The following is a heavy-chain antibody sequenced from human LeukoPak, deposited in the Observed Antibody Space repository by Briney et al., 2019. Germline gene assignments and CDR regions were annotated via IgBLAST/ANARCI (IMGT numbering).Heavy chain of an antibody. D-gene: IGHD2-2*01. CDR2: IYYSGST. CDR3: ARDRGYCGSTSCFLED. Sequence: SETLSLTCTVSGGSISSYYWSWIRQPPGKGLEWIGYIYYSGSTNYNPSLKSRVTISVDTSKNQFSLKLSSVTAADTAVYYCARDRGYCGSTSCFLEDWGQGTLVTVSS. J-gene: IGHJ4*02. CDR1: GGSISSYY. V-gene: IGHV4-59*01.